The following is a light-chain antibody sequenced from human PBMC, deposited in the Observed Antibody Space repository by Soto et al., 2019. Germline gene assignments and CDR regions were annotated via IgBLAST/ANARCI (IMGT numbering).Light chain of an antibody. V-gene: IGKV2-30*01. CDR2: RVS. CDR3: MQGTHWPPIT. J-gene: IGKJ5*01. CDR1: QSLVYSDGNTY. Sequence: DVVMTQSPLSLPVTLGQPASISCRSSQSLVYSDGNTYLNWFQQRPGQSPRRLICRVSNRDSGVPDRFSGSGSGTDFTLKISRGEAADVGVYYCMQGTHWPPITFGQGTRLEIK.